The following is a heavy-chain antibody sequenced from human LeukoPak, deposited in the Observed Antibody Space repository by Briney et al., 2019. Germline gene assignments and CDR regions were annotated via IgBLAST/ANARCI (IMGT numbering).Heavy chain of an antibody. CDR2: LYSGGET. D-gene: IGHD2-21*02. CDR1: GFTDSANY. Sequence: GGSLRLSCAASGFTDSANYLGWVRQAPGEGLVWLVVLYSGGETYYADSVKGRFTISRDNSKNTLYLQMNRLRPDDTAVYYCARTTVVTHTTDAFDIWGQGTAVTVSS. V-gene: IGHV3-66*02. CDR3: ARTTVVTHTTDAFDI. J-gene: IGHJ3*02.